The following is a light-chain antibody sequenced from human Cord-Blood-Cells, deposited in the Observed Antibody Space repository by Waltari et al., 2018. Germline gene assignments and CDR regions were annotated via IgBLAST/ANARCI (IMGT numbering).Light chain of an antibody. J-gene: IGLJ2*01. V-gene: IGLV2-14*01. CDR2: DVS. CDR1: SSDVRGYKY. Sequence: QSALTQPASVSGSPGQSITISCTGTSSDVRGYKYVSWYQQHPGKAPKLMIYDVSNRPSGVSNRFSGSKSGNTASLTISGLQAEDEADYYCSSYTSSSTRVFGGGTKLTVL. CDR3: SSYTSSSTRV.